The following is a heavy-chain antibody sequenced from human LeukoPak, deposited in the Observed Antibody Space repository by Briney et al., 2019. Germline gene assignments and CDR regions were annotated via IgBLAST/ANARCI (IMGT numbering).Heavy chain of an antibody. CDR1: GFTFSDHY. J-gene: IGHJ4*02. V-gene: IGHV3-72*01. D-gene: IGHD5-18*01. CDR3: ARAAGGRPIQLWLFDY. Sequence: GGSLRLSCAASGFTFSDHYMDWVRQAPGKGLEWVGRSRNKDNSYTTDYAASVTGRFTISRDNAKNSLYLQMNSLRAEDTAVYYCARAAGGRPIQLWLFDYWGQGTLVTVSS. CDR2: SRNKDNSYTT.